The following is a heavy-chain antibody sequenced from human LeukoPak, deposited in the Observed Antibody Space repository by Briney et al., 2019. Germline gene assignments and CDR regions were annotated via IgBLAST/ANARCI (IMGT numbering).Heavy chain of an antibody. J-gene: IGHJ4*02. CDR3: ARAYYYDSSGFDD. Sequence: PSETLSPTCTVSGGSISSYYWSWIRQPPGKGLEWIGYIYYSGSTNYNPSLKSRVTISVDTSKNQYSLKLSSVTAADTAVYYCARAYYYDSSGFDDWGQGTLVTVSS. D-gene: IGHD3-22*01. CDR1: GGSISSYY. V-gene: IGHV4-59*01. CDR2: IYYSGST.